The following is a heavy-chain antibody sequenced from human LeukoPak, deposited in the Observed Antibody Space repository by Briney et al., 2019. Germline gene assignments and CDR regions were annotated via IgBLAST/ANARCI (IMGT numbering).Heavy chain of an antibody. CDR3: AKPDTSLTTVTTSLDY. V-gene: IGHV3-23*01. Sequence: AGGSLRLSCAASGFTFSSYAMSWVRQAPGKGLEWVSAISGSGGSTYYADSVKGRFTISRDNSKNTLYLQMNSLRAEDTAVYYCAKPDTSLTTVTTSLDYWGQGTLVTVSS. CDR1: GFTFSSYA. J-gene: IGHJ4*02. D-gene: IGHD4-17*01. CDR2: ISGSGGST.